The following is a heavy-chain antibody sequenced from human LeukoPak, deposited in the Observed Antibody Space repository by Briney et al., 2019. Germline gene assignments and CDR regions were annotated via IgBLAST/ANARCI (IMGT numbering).Heavy chain of an antibody. D-gene: IGHD3-10*01. CDR1: GGSISSYY. J-gene: IGHJ5*02. CDR3: ARHKVPILLWFGETRFDP. Sequence: PSETLSLTCTVSGGSISSYYWGWIRQPPGKGLEWIGSIYYSGSTYYNPSLKSRVTISVDTSKNQFSLKLSSVTAADTAVYYCARHKVPILLWFGETRFDPWGQGTLVTVSS. CDR2: IYYSGST. V-gene: IGHV4-39*01.